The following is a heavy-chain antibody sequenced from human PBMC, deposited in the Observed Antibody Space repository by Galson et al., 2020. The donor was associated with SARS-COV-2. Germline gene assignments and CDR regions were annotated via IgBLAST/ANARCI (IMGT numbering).Heavy chain of an antibody. CDR3: ARASHDRYSRYYFDY. J-gene: IGHJ4*02. D-gene: IGHD6-13*01. CDR1: GDSVSSNSAA. V-gene: IGHV6-1*01. CDR2: TYYRSKWYN. Sequence: SQTLSLTCAISGDSVSSNSAAWNWIRQSPSRGLEWLGRTYYRSKWYNDYAVSVKSRMTINPDTSKNHLSLQLNSVTPEDTAVYYCARASHDRYSRYYFDYWGQGTLVTVSS.